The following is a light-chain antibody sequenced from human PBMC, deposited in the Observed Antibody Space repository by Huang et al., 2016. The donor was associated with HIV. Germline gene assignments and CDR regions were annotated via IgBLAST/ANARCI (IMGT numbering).Light chain of an antibody. V-gene: IGKV3-15*01. J-gene: IGKJ4*01. CDR1: QSLSSN. CDR2: DAS. CDR3: QQYNNWPLT. Sequence: EIVMTQSPATLSVSPGERATLSCRASQSLSSNLAWYQQKPGQAPRLLIYDASTRATGIPARVSGSGSGTEFTLTISSLQSEDFAVYYCQQYNNWPLTFGGGTKVEIK.